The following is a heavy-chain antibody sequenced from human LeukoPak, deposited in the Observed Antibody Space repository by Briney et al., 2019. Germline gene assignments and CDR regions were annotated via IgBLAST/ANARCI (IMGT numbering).Heavy chain of an antibody. D-gene: IGHD2-2*01. CDR3: ARRWGPHCSSISCYWRDWYFDL. V-gene: IGHV1-69*13. Sequence: SVKVSCTASGGTFSSSAIIWVRQAPGQGLEWMGGIIPIFGTTNYAQKFQGRATITADEFTSTAYMELSSLRSEDTAVYYCARRWGPHCSSISCYWRDWYFDLWGRGTLVTVSS. J-gene: IGHJ2*01. CDR1: GGTFSSSA. CDR2: IIPIFGTT.